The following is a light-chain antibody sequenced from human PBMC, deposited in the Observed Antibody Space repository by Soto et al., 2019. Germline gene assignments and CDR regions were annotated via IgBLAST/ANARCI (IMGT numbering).Light chain of an antibody. J-gene: IGLJ2*01. CDR1: GSNIGSDT. CDR3: AAWDDSLNGVV. Sequence: QSVLTQPPSASGTPGQRVTISCSGSGSNIGSDTVNWYQQLPGTAPKLLIYSINQRPSGVPDRFFGSKSGTSASLAISGLQSDDEADYYCAAWDDSLNGVVFGGGTKLTVL. CDR2: SIN. V-gene: IGLV1-44*01.